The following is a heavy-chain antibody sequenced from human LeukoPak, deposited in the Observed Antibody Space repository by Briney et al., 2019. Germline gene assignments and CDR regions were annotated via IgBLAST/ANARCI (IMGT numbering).Heavy chain of an antibody. CDR1: GGSISDFY. J-gene: IGHJ4*02. CDR2: IYSSGNT. CDR3: ARNSGDY. V-gene: IGHV4-4*07. Sequence: NPSETLSLTCSVSGGSISDFYLSWIRQPAGKGLEWIGRIYSSGNTNYNPSLQSRVTMSLDASKNQFFLRLSSVAAADTAVYYCARNSGDYWGQGTLVTVSS. D-gene: IGHD4-23*01.